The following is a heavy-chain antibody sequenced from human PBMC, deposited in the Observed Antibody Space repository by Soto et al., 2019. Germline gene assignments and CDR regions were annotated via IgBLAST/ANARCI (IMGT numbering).Heavy chain of an antibody. CDR1: GSSLSDYW. CDR2: IKQDGSDR. CDR3: ARGRGWLHDY. V-gene: IGHV3-7*01. Sequence: WGSLRLSCAASGSSLSDYWMNWVRQAPGKGLEWVAIIKQDGSDRYYVDSVKGRFTISRDNAKNSLYLQMSSLRVEDTALYYCARGRGWLHDYWGQGTLVTVSS. D-gene: IGHD6-19*01. J-gene: IGHJ4*02.